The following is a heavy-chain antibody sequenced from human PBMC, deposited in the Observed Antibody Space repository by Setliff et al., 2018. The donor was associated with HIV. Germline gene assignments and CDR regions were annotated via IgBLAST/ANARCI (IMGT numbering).Heavy chain of an antibody. Sequence: GGSLRLSCAASGLIVSSNYMNWVRQTPEKGLEWVASIYSGINTYYADSVKGRYTFSIDNSKNTMYLLMDNLRVEDTAIYYCARGPPSDHFFYMDVWGPGTTVTVSS. V-gene: IGHV3-53*01. J-gene: IGHJ6*03. CDR3: ARGPPSDHFFYMDV. CDR1: GLIVSSNY. CDR2: IYSGINT.